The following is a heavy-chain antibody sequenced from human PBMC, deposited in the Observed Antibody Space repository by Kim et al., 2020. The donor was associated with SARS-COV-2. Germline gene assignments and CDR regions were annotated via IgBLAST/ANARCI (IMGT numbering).Heavy chain of an antibody. J-gene: IGHJ3*02. D-gene: IGHD3-22*01. CDR2: IIPIFGTA. V-gene: IGHV1-69*13. CDR3: ARADESSGYYYAGQGRWGAGEI. Sequence: SVKVSCKASGGTFSSYAISWVRQAPGQGLEWMGGIIPIFGTANYAQKFQGRVTITADESTSTAYMELSSLRSEDTAVYYCARADESSGYYYAGQGRWGAGEIWGQGTMGTGSS. CDR1: GGTFSSYA.